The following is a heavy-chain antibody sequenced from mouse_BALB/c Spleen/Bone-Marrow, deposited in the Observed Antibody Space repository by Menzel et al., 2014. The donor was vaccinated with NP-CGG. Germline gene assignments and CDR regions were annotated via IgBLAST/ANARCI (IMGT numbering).Heavy chain of an antibody. CDR3: ARYYYGTRYYFDY. V-gene: IGHV14-3*02. CDR2: IDPANGNT. Sequence: EVKLVESGAELVKPGASVKLSCTPSGFNIKDTYMHWVKQRPEQGLEWIGRIDPANGNTKYDPKFQGKATITADTSSNTAYLQLNSLTSEDTAVYYCARYYYGTRYYFDYWGQGTTPTVSS. CDR1: GFNIKDTY. D-gene: IGHD1-1*01. J-gene: IGHJ2*01.